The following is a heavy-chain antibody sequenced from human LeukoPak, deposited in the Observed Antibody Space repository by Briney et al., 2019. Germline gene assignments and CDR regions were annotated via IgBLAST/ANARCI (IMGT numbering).Heavy chain of an antibody. CDR2: INHSGST. J-gene: IGHJ6*03. CDR3: ARTTEGGYTYDFFYYYYMDV. CDR1: GGSFSGYY. V-gene: IGHV4-34*01. D-gene: IGHD5-18*01. Sequence: PSETLSLTCAVYGGSFSGYYWSWIRQPPGKGLEWIGEINHSGSTNYNPSLKSRVTISVDTSKNQFSLKLSSVTAADTAVYYCARTTEGGYTYDFFYYYYMDVWGKGTTVTISS.